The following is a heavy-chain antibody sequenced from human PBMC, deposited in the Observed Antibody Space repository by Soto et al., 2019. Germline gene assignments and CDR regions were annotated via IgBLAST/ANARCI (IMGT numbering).Heavy chain of an antibody. J-gene: IGHJ6*02. Sequence: QVQLVQSGAEVKKPGSSVKVSCKASGGTFSSYAISWVRQAPGQGLEWMGGIIPIFGTADYAQKFQGRVTLTAGESTSTAYMELSSLRSEDTAVYYCASIRANTYYYGMDVWGQGTTVTVSS. CDR2: IIPIFGTA. D-gene: IGHD3-10*01. V-gene: IGHV1-69*12. CDR3: ASIRANTYYYGMDV. CDR1: GGTFSSYA.